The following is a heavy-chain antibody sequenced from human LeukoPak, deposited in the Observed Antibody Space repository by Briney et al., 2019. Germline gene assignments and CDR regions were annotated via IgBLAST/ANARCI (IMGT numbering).Heavy chain of an antibody. D-gene: IGHD3-22*01. CDR3: ASYDSSGTKGAFDT. J-gene: IGHJ3*02. V-gene: IGHV1-69*05. Sequence: SVKVSCKASGGTFSSYAISWVRQAPGQGLEWMGRIIPIFGTANYAQKFQGRVTITTDESTSTAYMELSSLRSEDTAVYYCASYDSSGTKGAFDTWGQGTMVTVSS. CDR2: IIPIFGTA. CDR1: GGTFSSYA.